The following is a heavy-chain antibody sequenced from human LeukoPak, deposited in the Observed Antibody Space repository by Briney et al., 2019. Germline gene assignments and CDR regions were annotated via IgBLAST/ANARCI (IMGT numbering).Heavy chain of an antibody. Sequence: PGRSLRLSCTTSGFTFGDSPMSWVRQAPGKGLEWVGFIRTKAYGGTPEYAASVKGRFTISRDVSRSIAYLQMNSLQTEDTAVYYCTRDYGNWGQGTLVTVSS. D-gene: IGHD3-16*01. CDR2: IRTKAYGGTP. CDR3: TRDYGN. J-gene: IGHJ4*02. CDR1: GFTFGDSP. V-gene: IGHV3-49*04.